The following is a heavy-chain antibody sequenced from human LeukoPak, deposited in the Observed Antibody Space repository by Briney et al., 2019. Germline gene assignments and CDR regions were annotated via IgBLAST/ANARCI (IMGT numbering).Heavy chain of an antibody. CDR1: GYTFTSYY. CDR3: ARDEFIRRYFDY. V-gene: IGHV1-46*01. J-gene: IGHJ4*02. Sequence: GASVNVSCKASGYTFTSYYMHRVRQAPGQGLEWMGIINPSGGSTSYAQKFQGRVTIPRVTSTSTAYMELSSLRSEDTAVYYCARDEFIRRYFDYWGQGTLVTVSS. D-gene: IGHD3-10*01. CDR2: INPSGGST.